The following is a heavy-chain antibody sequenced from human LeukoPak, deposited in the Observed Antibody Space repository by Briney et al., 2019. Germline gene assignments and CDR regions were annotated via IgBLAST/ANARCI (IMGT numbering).Heavy chain of an antibody. Sequence: SETLSLTCTVSGGSISSYYWSWIQQPPGKGLEWIGYIYYSGSTNYNPSLKSRVTISVDTSKNQFSLKLSSVTAADTAVYYCARWRGMFDYWGQGTLVTVSS. CDR1: GGSISSYY. J-gene: IGHJ4*02. CDR2: IYYSGST. CDR3: ARWRGMFDY. V-gene: IGHV4-59*01. D-gene: IGHD3-3*01.